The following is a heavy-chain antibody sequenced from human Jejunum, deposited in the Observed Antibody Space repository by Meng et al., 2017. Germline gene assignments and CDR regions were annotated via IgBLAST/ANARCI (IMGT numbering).Heavy chain of an antibody. CDR3: VRRRAVVGTTVAFDY. CDR1: GYSFTSYW. V-gene: IGHV5-51*01. D-gene: IGHD6-19*01. CDR2: IYPVDSDT. J-gene: IGHJ4*02. Sequence: GESLKISCQGSGYSFTSYWIGWVRQTPGKGLEWMGIIYPVDSDTRYSPSFQGQVTISVDKFSSIAYLQWSSLKSSDTAMYYCVRRRAVVGTTVAFDYWGQGTLVTVSS.